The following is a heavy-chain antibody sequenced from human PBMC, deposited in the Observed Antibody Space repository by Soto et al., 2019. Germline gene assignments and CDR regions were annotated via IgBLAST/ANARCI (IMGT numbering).Heavy chain of an antibody. CDR1: GGTINSGDYF. D-gene: IGHD5-12*01. CDR2: IFYTGST. J-gene: IGHJ4*02. V-gene: IGHV4-30-4*01. Sequence: SETLSLTCSVSGGTINSGDYFWSWIRQPPGKGLEWIGSIFYTGSTYYSPSLKSRASMSMDTSTNLFSLRLGSLTAADTAVYFCARVKATLYRHYYFDYWGQGTPVTVSS. CDR3: ARVKATLYRHYYFDY.